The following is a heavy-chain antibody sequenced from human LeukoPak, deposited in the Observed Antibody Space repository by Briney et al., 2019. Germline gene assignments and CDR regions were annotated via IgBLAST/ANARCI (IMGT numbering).Heavy chain of an antibody. Sequence: PGGSLRLSCAASEFTFRNYAMNWVRQAPGKGLEWVSVIYSGGSTYYADSVKGRFTISRDNSKNTLYLQMNSLRAEDTAVYYCARGGVIIDYWGQGTLVTVSS. CDR1: EFTFRNYA. J-gene: IGHJ4*02. CDR2: IYSGGST. D-gene: IGHD3-22*01. V-gene: IGHV3-53*01. CDR3: ARGGVIIDY.